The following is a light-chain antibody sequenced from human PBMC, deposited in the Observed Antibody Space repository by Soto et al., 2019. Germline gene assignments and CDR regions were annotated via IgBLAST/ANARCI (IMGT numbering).Light chain of an antibody. CDR1: SSDVGGYNY. Sequence: LTQPASVSGSPGQSITISCTGTSSDVGGYNYVSWYQQHPGKAPKLMIYAVTDRPSGVSSRFSGSKSGNTASLTISGLQAEDEADYYCSSYTRSSTLFGTGTKGTVL. V-gene: IGLV2-14*01. CDR2: AVT. CDR3: SSYTRSSTL. J-gene: IGLJ1*01.